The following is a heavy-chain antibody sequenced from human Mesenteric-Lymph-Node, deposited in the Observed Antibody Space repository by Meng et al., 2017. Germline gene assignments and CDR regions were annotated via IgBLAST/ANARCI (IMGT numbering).Heavy chain of an antibody. CDR2: IDYSGIT. CDR3: ARSEDSWSGDFDY. CDR1: GDSISSNSYY. J-gene: IGHJ4*02. V-gene: IGHV4-39*01. D-gene: IGHD6-13*01. Sequence: RLQESGPGLVNSSETLSLTCTVFGDSISSNSYYWGWIRQPPGKGLEWIASIDYSGITFQNPSLKSRLTTSVDTSKNQFSLQLRFVTAADTAVYYCARSEDSWSGDFDYWGQGTLVTVSS.